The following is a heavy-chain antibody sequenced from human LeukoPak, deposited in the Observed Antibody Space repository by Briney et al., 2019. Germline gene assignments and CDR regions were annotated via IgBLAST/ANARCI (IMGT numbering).Heavy chain of an antibody. Sequence: GGSLRLSCAASGFTFSSYWMSWVRQAPGKGLEWVANIKQDGSVKYYVDSVKGRFTISRDNAKNSLYLQMNSLRAEDTAVYYCARDSHYYDSSGYLDYWGQGTLVTVSS. CDR1: GFTFSSYW. CDR3: ARDSHYYDSSGYLDY. CDR2: IKQDGSVK. V-gene: IGHV3-7*01. J-gene: IGHJ4*02. D-gene: IGHD3-22*01.